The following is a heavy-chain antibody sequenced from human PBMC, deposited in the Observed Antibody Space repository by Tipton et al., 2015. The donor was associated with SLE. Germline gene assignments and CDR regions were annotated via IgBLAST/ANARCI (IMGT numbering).Heavy chain of an antibody. CDR3: ARHGLHYGPETPFDF. D-gene: IGHD3-10*01. CDR2: INHSGST. Sequence: TLSLTCAVYGGSFSAYYWSWIRQPPGKGLEWIGEINHSGSTNYNPSLKSRVTISVDPSKNQFSLNVSSVTAADTAVYYCARHGLHYGPETPFDFWGQGTLVTVSS. V-gene: IGHV4-34*01. CDR1: GGSFSAYY. J-gene: IGHJ4*02.